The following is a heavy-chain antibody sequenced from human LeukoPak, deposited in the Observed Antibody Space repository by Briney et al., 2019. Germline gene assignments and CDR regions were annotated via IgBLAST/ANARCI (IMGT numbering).Heavy chain of an antibody. CDR2: IYPGDSDT. CDR3: ARLDSSGYLDAFDI. J-gene: IGHJ3*02. V-gene: IGHV5-51*01. Sequence: GESLKISCKGSGYSFTSYWSGWVRQMPGKGLVWMGIIYPGDSDTRYSPSFQGQVTIAADKSSSTAYLQWSSLKASDTVMYYCARLDSSGYLDAFDIWGQGTMVTVSS. CDR1: GYSFTSYW. D-gene: IGHD3-22*01.